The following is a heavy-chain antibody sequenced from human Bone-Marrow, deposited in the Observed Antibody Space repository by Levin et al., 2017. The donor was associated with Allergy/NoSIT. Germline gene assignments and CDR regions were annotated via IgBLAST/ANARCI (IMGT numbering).Heavy chain of an antibody. V-gene: IGHV1-18*01. CDR2: INAYNGNT. CDR3: ARGPIVPAAPLSYDYGLDV. CDR1: GFTFSSSG. Sequence: ASVKVSCKASGFTFSSSGFSWVRQAPGQGLEWMGWINAYNGNTNYAQKFQGRVTLTTSTTTAYMELRSLRSDDTAVYYCARGPIVPAAPLSYDYGLDVWGQGTTVTVSS. J-gene: IGHJ6*02. D-gene: IGHD2-2*01.